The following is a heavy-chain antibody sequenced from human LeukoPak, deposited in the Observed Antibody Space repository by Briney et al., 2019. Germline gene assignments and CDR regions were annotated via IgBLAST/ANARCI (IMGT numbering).Heavy chain of an antibody. J-gene: IGHJ4*02. CDR3: ARGSYGDY. V-gene: IGHV1-18*01. CDR2: ISAYNGKT. D-gene: IGHD5-18*01. Sequence: ASVKVSCKASGYIFRSYGISWVRQAPGQGLEWMGWISAYNGKTNYAQKVQGRVTLTTDTSTSTAYMEMRGLVSDDTAVYYCARGSYGDYWGQGTLVTVSS. CDR1: GYIFRSYG.